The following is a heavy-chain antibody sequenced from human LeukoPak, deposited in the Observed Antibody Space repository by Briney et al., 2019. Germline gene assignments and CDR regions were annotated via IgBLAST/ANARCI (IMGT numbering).Heavy chain of an antibody. CDR1: GGSFNSYY. V-gene: IGHV4-59*01. J-gene: IGHJ4*02. CDR2: IYYSGSA. D-gene: IGHD3-9*01. CDR3: ARGYDILNY. Sequence: SETLSLTCTVSGGSFNSYYWSWIRQPPGQGLEWIGYIYYSGSARYNPSLKSRVTMSVDTSKNQFSLKLSSVTAADTAVYYCARGYDILNYWGQGTLVTVSS.